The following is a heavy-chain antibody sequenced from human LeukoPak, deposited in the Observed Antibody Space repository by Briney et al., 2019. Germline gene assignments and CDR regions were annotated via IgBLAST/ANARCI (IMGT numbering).Heavy chain of an antibody. V-gene: IGHV3-53*01. CDR2: IYRRGDT. Sequence: GGSLRLSCAASGFSVSSYDLNWVRQAPGKGLEWVSVIYRRGDTDYADSVKGRFSVSRDSYGNTLYLQMNSLRGEDTAVYYCAKVYSARTYAFDMWGQGTVVSVSA. D-gene: IGHD6-6*01. J-gene: IGHJ3*02. CDR1: GFSVSSYD. CDR3: AKVYSARTYAFDM.